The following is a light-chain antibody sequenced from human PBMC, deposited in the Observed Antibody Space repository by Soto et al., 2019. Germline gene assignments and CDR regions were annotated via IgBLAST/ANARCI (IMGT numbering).Light chain of an antibody. CDR3: RSYTSSSVV. J-gene: IGLJ2*01. Sequence: QSVLTQPASVSGSPGQSITISCTGTSSEVGGYNYVSWYQQHPGKAPKLMIYDVSTRPSGVSNRFSGSKSGNTASLTISGLQAEDEDDYYCRSYTSSSVVFGGGTQLTVL. V-gene: IGLV2-14*01. CDR2: DVS. CDR1: SSEVGGYNY.